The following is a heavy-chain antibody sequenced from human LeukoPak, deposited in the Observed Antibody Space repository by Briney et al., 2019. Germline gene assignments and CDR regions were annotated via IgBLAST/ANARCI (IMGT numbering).Heavy chain of an antibody. D-gene: IGHD2-15*01. Sequence: GGSLRLSCAASGFAFSSYSMNWVRQAPGKGLEWVSSISSHSGYIYYADSVKGRFTISRDNAKSSLYLQMNSLRAEDTAVYYCARDREVVVAGSFDYWGQGTLVTVSS. CDR2: ISSHSGYI. J-gene: IGHJ4*02. CDR1: GFAFSSYS. CDR3: ARDREVVVAGSFDY. V-gene: IGHV3-21*01.